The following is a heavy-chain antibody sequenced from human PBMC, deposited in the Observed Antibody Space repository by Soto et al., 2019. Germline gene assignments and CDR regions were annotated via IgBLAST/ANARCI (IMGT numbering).Heavy chain of an antibody. CDR1: GFTFSTYA. D-gene: IGHD2-8*01. J-gene: IGHJ6*03. CDR2: ITTSGGNT. CDR3: AGRYCTNGVCYTNYYYYIDV. Sequence: EVQLLESGGGLVQPGGSLRLSCAASGFTFSTYAMSWVRQAPGKGLEWVSTITTSGGNTYYADSVQGRFTISRDNSKNLLYLQMNSLRADDTAVYYCAGRYCTNGVCYTNYYYYIDVWGKGTTVTVSS. V-gene: IGHV3-23*01.